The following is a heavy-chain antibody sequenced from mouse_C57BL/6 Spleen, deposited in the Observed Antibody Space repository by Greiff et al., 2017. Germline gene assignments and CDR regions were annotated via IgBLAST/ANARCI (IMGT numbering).Heavy chain of an antibody. V-gene: IGHV1-69*01. CDR3: ARSSSYYVAMDY. CDR2: IDPSDSYT. Sequence: QVQLQQPGAELVMPGASVKLSCKASGYTFTSYWMHWVKQRPGQGLEWIGEIDPSDSYTNYNQKFKGKSTLTVDKSSSTAYMQLSSLTSEDSAVYYCARSSSYYVAMDYWGQGTSVTVSS. CDR1: GYTFTSYW. J-gene: IGHJ4*01. D-gene: IGHD2-10*01.